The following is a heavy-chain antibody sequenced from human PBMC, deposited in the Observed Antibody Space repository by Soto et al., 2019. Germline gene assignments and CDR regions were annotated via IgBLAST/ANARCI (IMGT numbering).Heavy chain of an antibody. D-gene: IGHD6-13*01. V-gene: IGHV3-23*01. CDR2: ISGSGGST. Sequence: PGGSLRLPCAASEFTFSTYPRSWVRQAPGKGLEWVSAISGSGGSTYYAASVKGRFTISRDTSKTTLYLQMNSLRAEDTALYYCAKSYSSNWYDYFDYWGQGTLGTVS. J-gene: IGHJ4*02. CDR3: AKSYSSNWYDYFDY. CDR1: EFTFSTYP.